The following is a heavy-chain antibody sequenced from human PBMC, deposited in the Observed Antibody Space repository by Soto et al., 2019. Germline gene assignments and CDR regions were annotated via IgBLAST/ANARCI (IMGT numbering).Heavy chain of an antibody. Sequence: GASVKVSCKASGGTFSSYTISWVRQAPGQGLEWMGRIIPILGIANYAQKFQGRVTITADKSTSTAYMELSSLRSEDTAVYYCAMSPAANDYYYYMDVWGKGTTVTVSS. CDR1: GGTFSSYT. CDR2: IIPILGIA. V-gene: IGHV1-69*02. J-gene: IGHJ6*03. CDR3: AMSPAANDYYYYMDV. D-gene: IGHD2-2*01.